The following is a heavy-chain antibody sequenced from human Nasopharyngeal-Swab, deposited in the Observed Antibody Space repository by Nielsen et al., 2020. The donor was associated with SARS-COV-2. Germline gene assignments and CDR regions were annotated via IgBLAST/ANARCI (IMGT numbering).Heavy chain of an antibody. D-gene: IGHD6-13*01. Sequence: GESLKISCAASGFTFSSYDMHWVRQATGKGLEWVSAIGTAGDTYYPGSVKGRFTISRENAKNSSYLQMNSLRAGDTAVYYCARDRVDSSIWGYYYYGMDVWGQGTTVTVSS. CDR1: GFTFSSYD. J-gene: IGHJ6*02. CDR2: IGTAGDT. V-gene: IGHV3-13*01. CDR3: ARDRVDSSIWGYYYYGMDV.